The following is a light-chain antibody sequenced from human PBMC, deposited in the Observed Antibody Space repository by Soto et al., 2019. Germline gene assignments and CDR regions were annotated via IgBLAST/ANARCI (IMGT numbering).Light chain of an antibody. Sequence: DIQMTQSPPSLSASVGDRVTITCRASQTITTYLNWYQQKPGKAPQLLIYGASSLQSGVPSRFTGSGSGTDFTLTISSLQPEEFATYHCQQSHSTPWTFGQGTKVEIK. V-gene: IGKV1-39*01. CDR1: QTITTY. J-gene: IGKJ1*01. CDR3: QQSHSTPWT. CDR2: GAS.